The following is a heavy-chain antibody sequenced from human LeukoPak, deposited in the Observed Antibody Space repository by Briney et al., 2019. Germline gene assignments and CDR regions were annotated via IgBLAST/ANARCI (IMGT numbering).Heavy chain of an antibody. CDR2: IYSGGST. CDR1: GFTVSSNY. Sequence: GGSLRLSCAASGFTVSSNYMSWVRQAPGKGLEWVSVIYSGGSTYYADSVKGRFTISRDNSKNTLYLQMNSLRAEDTAVYYCARSVAAAGEGFDPWGQGTLVTVSS. J-gene: IGHJ5*02. CDR3: ARSVAAAGEGFDP. D-gene: IGHD6-13*01. V-gene: IGHV3-53*01.